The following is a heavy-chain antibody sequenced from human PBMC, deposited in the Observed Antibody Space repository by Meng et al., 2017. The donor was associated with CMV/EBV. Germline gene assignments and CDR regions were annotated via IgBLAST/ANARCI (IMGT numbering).Heavy chain of an antibody. J-gene: IGHJ4*02. CDR3: ARGDGSGHFDY. CDR2: ISSSSSYI. Sequence: EVERVGCGGGLVKPGGYLRLSCADSGFTFSSYSMNWVRQAPGKGLEWVSSISSSSSYIYYADSVKGRFTISRDNAKNSLYLQMNSLRAEDTAVYYCARGDGSGHFDYWGQGTLVTVSS. V-gene: IGHV3-21*01. CDR1: GFTFSSYS. D-gene: IGHD3-10*01.